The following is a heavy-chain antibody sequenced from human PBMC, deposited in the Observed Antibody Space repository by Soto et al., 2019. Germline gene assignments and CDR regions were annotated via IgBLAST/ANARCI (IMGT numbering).Heavy chain of an antibody. Sequence: SETLSLTCTVSGGSISSYYWSWIRQPPGKGLEWIGYIYYSGSTNYNPSLKSRVTISVDTSKNQFSLKLSSVTAADTAVYYCARDRGSPYGDYDLNWFDPWGQGTLVTV. D-gene: IGHD4-17*01. J-gene: IGHJ5*02. CDR2: IYYSGST. CDR1: GGSISSYY. V-gene: IGHV4-59*01. CDR3: ARDRGSPYGDYDLNWFDP.